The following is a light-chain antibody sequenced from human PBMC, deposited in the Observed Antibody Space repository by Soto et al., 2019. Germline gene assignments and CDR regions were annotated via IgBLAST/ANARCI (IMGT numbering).Light chain of an antibody. Sequence: TQSLADVSLSPGETATLSFRVRQNVDKFLAWYQQRPGQPPGLLIFDSSNRATGVPVRFSGSGSGTVFTLTIGSLEPEDSAVYYCQQRKNWPPIPFGQGTRLEV. V-gene: IGKV3-11*01. CDR3: QQRKNWPPIP. CDR1: QNVDKF. CDR2: DSS. J-gene: IGKJ5*01.